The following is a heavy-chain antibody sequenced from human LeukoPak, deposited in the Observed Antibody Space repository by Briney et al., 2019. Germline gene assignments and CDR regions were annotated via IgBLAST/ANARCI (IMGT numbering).Heavy chain of an antibody. CDR3: ARVGVVYYGSGMTYYFDY. CDR1: GGSISSATYY. V-gene: IGHV4-61*02. CDR2: IYSSGST. Sequence: PSETLSLTCTVSGGSISSATYYWSWIRQPAGKGLEWIGRIYSSGSTNYNPSLKSRVTISVDPSKNQFSLKLSSVTAADTAVYYCARVGVVYYGSGMTYYFDYWGQGTLVTVSS. J-gene: IGHJ4*02. D-gene: IGHD3-10*01.